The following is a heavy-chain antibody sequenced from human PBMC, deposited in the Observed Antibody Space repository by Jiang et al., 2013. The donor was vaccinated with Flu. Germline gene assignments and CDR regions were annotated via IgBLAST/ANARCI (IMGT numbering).Heavy chain of an antibody. CDR3: ARLGVAWELLRSYFDY. Sequence: LLKPSETLSLTCAVSGYSISSGYYWGWIRQPPGKGLEWIGSIYHSGSTYYNPSLKSRVTISVGTSKNQFSLKLSSVTAADTAVYYCARLGVAWELLRSYFDYWGQGTLVTVSS. J-gene: IGHJ4*02. V-gene: IGHV4-38-2*01. D-gene: IGHD1-26*01. CDR2: IYHSGST. CDR1: GYSISSGYY.